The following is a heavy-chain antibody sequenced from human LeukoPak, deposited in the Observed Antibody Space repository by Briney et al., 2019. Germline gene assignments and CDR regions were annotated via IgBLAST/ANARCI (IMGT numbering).Heavy chain of an antibody. V-gene: IGHV4-31*03. Sequence: PSQTLSLTRTVSGGSLSSGGYYWSWIRQHPGKGLEWIGYIYYSGSTYYNPSLKSRVTISVDTSKNQFSLKLSSVTAADTAVYYCAREGRYCSGGSCYPYYFDYWGQGTLVTVSS. D-gene: IGHD2-15*01. CDR1: GGSLSSGGYY. CDR3: AREGRYCSGGSCYPYYFDY. CDR2: IYYSGST. J-gene: IGHJ4*02.